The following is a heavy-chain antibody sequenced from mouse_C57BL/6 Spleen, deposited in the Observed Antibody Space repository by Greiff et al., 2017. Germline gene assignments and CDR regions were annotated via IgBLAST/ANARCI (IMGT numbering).Heavy chain of an antibody. V-gene: IGHV1-55*01. J-gene: IGHJ1*03. CDR2: IYPGSGST. D-gene: IGHD1-1*01. CDR3: ARYIYDSSYGWYFDV. Sequence: QVQLQQPGAELVKPGASVKMSCKASGYTFTSYWITWVKQRPGQGLEWIGDIYPGSGSTNYNEKFKSKATLTVDTSSSTAYMQLSSLTSEDSAVYYCARYIYDSSYGWYFDVWGTGTTLTVSS. CDR1: GYTFTSYW.